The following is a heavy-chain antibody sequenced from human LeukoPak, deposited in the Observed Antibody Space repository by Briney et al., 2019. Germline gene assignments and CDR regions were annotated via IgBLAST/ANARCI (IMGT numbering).Heavy chain of an antibody. D-gene: IGHD6-13*01. J-gene: IGHJ2*01. CDR3: ARVYYSNSYDYWYFDL. V-gene: IGHV4-38-2*02. CDR1: GYSISSGYY. CDR2: IYYSGST. Sequence: SETLSLTCTVSGYSISSGYYWGWIRQPPGKGLEWIGYIYYSGSTNYNPSLKSRVTISVDTSKNQFSLKLSSVTAADTAVYYCARVYYSNSYDYWYFDLWGRGTLVTVSS.